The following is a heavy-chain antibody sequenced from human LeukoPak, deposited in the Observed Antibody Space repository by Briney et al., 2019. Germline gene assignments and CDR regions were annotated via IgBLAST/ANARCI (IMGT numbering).Heavy chain of an antibody. J-gene: IGHJ4*02. CDR3: AREGTAADLGYFDY. CDR1: GFTFGDYA. CDR2: ITSGSRYI. Sequence: GGSLRLSCTASGFTFGDYAMSWIRQAPGKGLEWVSSITSGSRYIYYADSVKGRFTISRDNAKNSLYLQMNSLRAEDTAVYYCAREGTAADLGYFDYWGQGTLVTVSS. V-gene: IGHV3-21*01. D-gene: IGHD6-13*01.